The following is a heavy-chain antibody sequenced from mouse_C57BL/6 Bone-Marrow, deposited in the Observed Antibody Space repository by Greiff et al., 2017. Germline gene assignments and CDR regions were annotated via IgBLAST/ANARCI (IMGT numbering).Heavy chain of an antibody. CDR2: IYWDDDT. D-gene: IGHD1-1*01. Sequence: QVTLKESGPGILQSSQTLSLTCSFSGFSLSTSGMGVSWIRQPSGKGLEWLAHIYWDDDTRYNPSLKSRLTISKGTSRNQVFLKITSVDTADTATYYCARRRPYYYGSSYWYFDVWGTGTTVTVSS. CDR1: GFSLSTSGMG. CDR3: ARRRPYYYGSSYWYFDV. J-gene: IGHJ1*03. V-gene: IGHV8-12*01.